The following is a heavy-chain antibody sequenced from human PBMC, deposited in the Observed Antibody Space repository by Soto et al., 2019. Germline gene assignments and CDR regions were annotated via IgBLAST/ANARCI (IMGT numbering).Heavy chain of an antibody. CDR3: VRDNTVLTVFGGKPYYAMDV. CDR2: ITGSGNYI. J-gene: IGHJ6*02. CDR1: GFTFRSYT. Sequence: GGSLRLSCVASGFTFRSYTMHWVRQAPGKGLEWVSSITGSGNYIYYTDSVKGRFTISRDNARNSLFLQMNSLRAEDTAVYHCVRDNTVLTVFGGKPYYAMDVWCQGPPVTVSS. D-gene: IGHD2-8*01. V-gene: IGHV3-21*01.